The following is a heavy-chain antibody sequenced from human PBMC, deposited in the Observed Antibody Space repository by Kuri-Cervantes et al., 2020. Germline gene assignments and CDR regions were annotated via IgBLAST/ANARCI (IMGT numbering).Heavy chain of an antibody. V-gene: IGHV3-23*01. CDR2: ISGSGGST. D-gene: IGHD1-26*01. J-gene: IGHJ6*03. CDR3: ARGIVGATLYYYYYYYMDV. Sequence: GESLKISCAASGFTFSDYYMSWVRQAPGKGLEWVSAISGSGGSTYYADSVKGRFTISRDNSKNTLYLQMNSLRAEDTAVYYCARGIVGATLYYYYYYYMDVWGKGTTVTVSS. CDR1: GFTFSDYY.